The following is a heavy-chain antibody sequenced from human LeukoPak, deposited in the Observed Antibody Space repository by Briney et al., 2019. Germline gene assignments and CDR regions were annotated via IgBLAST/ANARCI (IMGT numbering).Heavy chain of an antibody. D-gene: IGHD2-15*01. Sequence: SETLSLTCTVSGYSISSGYYWGWIRQPPGKGLEWIGSIYHSGSTYYNPSLKSRVTISVDTSKNQFSLKLSSVTAADTAVYYWGRKGYDSGEFNWFAPGGQAPLATVSS. J-gene: IGHJ5*02. V-gene: IGHV4-38-2*02. CDR3: GRKGYDSGEFNWFAP. CDR1: GYSISSGYY. CDR2: IYHSGST.